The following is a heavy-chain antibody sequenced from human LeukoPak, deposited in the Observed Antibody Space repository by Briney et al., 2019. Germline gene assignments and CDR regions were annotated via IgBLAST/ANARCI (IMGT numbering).Heavy chain of an antibody. V-gene: IGHV3-7*01. CDR1: GFMFSSYW. J-gene: IGHJ4*02. D-gene: IGHD2-2*01. CDR2: INQDGGTR. Sequence: GGSLRLSCEVSGFMFSSYWMSWVRQAPGKGLEWVGNINQDGGTRHYVGSVKGRFTTSRDNSKKSLFLQMNSLRVEDTAVYYCARISRSRQSLDYWGQGTLVTVSS. CDR3: ARISRSRQSLDY.